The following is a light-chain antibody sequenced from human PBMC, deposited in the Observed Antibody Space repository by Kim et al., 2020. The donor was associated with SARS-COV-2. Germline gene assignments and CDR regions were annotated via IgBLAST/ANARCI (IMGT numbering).Light chain of an antibody. CDR1: QDISNY. J-gene: IGKJ3*01. Sequence: DIQMTQSSSYLSASVGDRVTIACQASQDISNYLNWYQQKPGKAPKLLIYDASHLETGVPSRFSGSGSGTDFTFTIRSLQPVDIATYFCQQYDNLPGTFVPGTKGNIE. CDR2: DAS. V-gene: IGKV1-33*01. CDR3: QQYDNLPGT.